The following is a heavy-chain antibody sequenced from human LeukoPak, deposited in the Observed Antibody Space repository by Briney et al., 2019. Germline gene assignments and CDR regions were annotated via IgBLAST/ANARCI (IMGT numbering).Heavy chain of an antibody. CDR1: EFTFSSYW. CDR3: ARDGRNIYYYYYYMDV. Sequence: PGGSLRLSCAASEFTFSSYWMSWVRQAPGKGLEWVANIKQDGSEEYYVDSVKGRFTISRDNAKNSLYLQMNSLRAEDTAVYYCARDGRNIYYYYYYMDVWGKGTTVTVSS. CDR2: IKQDGSEE. V-gene: IGHV3-7*01. J-gene: IGHJ6*03. D-gene: IGHD2/OR15-2a*01.